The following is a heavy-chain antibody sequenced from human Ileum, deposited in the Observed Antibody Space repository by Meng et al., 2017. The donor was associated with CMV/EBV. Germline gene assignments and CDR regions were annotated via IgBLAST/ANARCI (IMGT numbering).Heavy chain of an antibody. J-gene: IGHJ4*02. CDR3: AREGGGWYFDS. V-gene: IGHV4-30-4*01. D-gene: IGHD6-19*01. Sequence: QVPLQESGPGLVKPSQTLSLTCTVSGDSLSTGDYYWSWTRQPPGKGPEWIGYIYYSGSTLYNPSLKSPVTISLDKSKNQFSLRLRSVTAADTAVYFCAREGGGWYFDSWGQGTLVTVSS. CDR1: GDSLSTGDYY. CDR2: IYYSGST.